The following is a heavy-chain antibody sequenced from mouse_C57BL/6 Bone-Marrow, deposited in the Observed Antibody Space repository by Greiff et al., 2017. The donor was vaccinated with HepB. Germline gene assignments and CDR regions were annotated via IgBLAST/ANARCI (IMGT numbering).Heavy chain of an antibody. CDR1: GFTFTDYY. V-gene: IGHV7-3*01. Sequence: DVMLVESGGGLVQPGGSLSLSCAASGFTFTDYYMSWVRQPPGKALEWLGFIRNKANGYTTEYSAYVKGRFTISRDNSQSILYLQMNALRAEDSATYYCARYYYAMDYWGQGTAVTVSS. J-gene: IGHJ4*01. CDR2: IRNKANGYTT. CDR3: ARYYYAMDY.